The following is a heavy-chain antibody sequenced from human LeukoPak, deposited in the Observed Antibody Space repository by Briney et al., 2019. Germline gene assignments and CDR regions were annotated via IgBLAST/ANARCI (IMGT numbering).Heavy chain of an antibody. Sequence: TGGSLRLSCAVSGFTVSSNYMSWVRQAPGKGLEWVSAISGSGGSTYYADSMKGRFTISRDNSKNTLYLQMNSLRAEDTAVYYCAKTLGYCSGGSCYSGVIDYWGQEPWSPSPQ. D-gene: IGHD2-15*01. J-gene: IGHJ4*01. CDR1: GFTVSSNY. CDR3: AKTLGYCSGGSCYSGVIDY. V-gene: IGHV3-23*01. CDR2: ISGSGGST.